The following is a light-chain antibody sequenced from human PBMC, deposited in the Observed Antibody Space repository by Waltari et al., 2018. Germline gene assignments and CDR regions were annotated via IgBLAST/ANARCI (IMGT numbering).Light chain of an antibody. CDR2: DKN. Sequence: SSELTQDPAVSVAMGQTVRITCHGDSLRSYYATWYQQRPGNATILAMYDKNNRPSGVPDRFSGSSSHNTASLTITGAQAEDEASYYCHSRDASGVTGSFGGGTKLTVL. V-gene: IGLV3-19*01. CDR1: SLRSYY. J-gene: IGLJ2*01. CDR3: HSRDASGVTGS.